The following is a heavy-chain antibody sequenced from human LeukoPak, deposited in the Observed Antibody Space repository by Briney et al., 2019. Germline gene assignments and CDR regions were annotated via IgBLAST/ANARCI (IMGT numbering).Heavy chain of an antibody. CDR3: AKHSHDGSAPNYEVQFDS. Sequence: GGSLRLSCAASGFTFTSFAMSWVRQAPGKGLEWVSTISRTGVATYYANSVKGRFTISRDNSKSTVYLQMNSLRAEDTAVYYCAKHSHDGSAPNYEVQFDSWGQGTLVTVSS. CDR1: GFTFTSFA. CDR2: ISRTGVAT. D-gene: IGHD3-22*01. V-gene: IGHV3-23*01. J-gene: IGHJ4*02.